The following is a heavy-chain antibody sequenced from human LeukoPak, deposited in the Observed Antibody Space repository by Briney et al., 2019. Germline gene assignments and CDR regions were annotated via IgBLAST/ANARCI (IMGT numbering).Heavy chain of an antibody. CDR2: MSFDGTHI. Sequence: GGSLRLSCAASGFTFSSYAMHWVRQAPGKGLEWVAVMSFDGTHIYYADSVKGRFTISRDNSKNTLYLQMNSLRAEDTAVYHCARCSGYGMDVWGQGTTVTVSS. J-gene: IGHJ6*02. D-gene: IGHD3-10*02. CDR1: GFTFSSYA. CDR3: ARCSGYGMDV. V-gene: IGHV3-30-3*01.